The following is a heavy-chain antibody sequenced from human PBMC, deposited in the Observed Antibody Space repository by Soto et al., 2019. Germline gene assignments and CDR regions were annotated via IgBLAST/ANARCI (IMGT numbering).Heavy chain of an antibody. J-gene: IGHJ5*02. D-gene: IGHD3-10*01. CDR1: GDTFTSYG. CDR3: ARAILHYYGSGSYYRGNWFDP. V-gene: IGHV1-18*04. Sequence: ASVKVSCKASGDTFTSYGISWVRQAPGQGLEWMGWISAYNGNTNYAQKLQGRVTMTTDTSTSTAYMELRSLGSDDTAVYYCARAILHYYGSGSYYRGNWFDPWGQGTLVTVSS. CDR2: ISAYNGNT.